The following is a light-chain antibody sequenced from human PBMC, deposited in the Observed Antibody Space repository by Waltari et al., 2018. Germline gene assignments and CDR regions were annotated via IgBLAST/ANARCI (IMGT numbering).Light chain of an antibody. V-gene: IGKV1-39*01. J-gene: IGKJ4*01. CDR3: QQSNSMPLT. CDR2: DAS. CDR1: QSIGGY. Sequence: DIQMTQSPSSLSAYVGDRVTITCRASQSIGGYLNWYQQKPGKAPDLLLYDASSLQRGVPSRFSGSGFGTDFTLTISSLQPEDFATYYCQQSNSMPLTFGGGTKVEIK.